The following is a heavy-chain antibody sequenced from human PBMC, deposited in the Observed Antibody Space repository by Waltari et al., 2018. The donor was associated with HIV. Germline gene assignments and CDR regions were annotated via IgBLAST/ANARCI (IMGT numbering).Heavy chain of an antibody. CDR2: ISSSGNTI. Sequence: QVQLVESGGGLVEPGGSLRLSCAASGFTFRDYSSDRIRQAPGKGLEWVSYISSSGNTIYYADSVKGRFTISRDNAKNSLYLQLNSLRAEDTAVYYCARDRYYDTSGYRSLDYWGQGTLVTVSS. CDR3: ARDRYYDTSGYRSLDY. CDR1: GFTFRDYS. D-gene: IGHD3-22*01. J-gene: IGHJ4*02. V-gene: IGHV3-11*01.